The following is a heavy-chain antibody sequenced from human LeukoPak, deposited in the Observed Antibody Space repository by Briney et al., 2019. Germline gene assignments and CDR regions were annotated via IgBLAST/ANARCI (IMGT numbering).Heavy chain of an antibody. Sequence: GESLKIACKVSGYRFTTSWIGWVRQKPGKGLEWMGIIYLDDSDTRYSPSFQGQVSISADKSITTAYLQWRSLKASDTAMYYCARLHMDYRAGSSLAVGTKYYHYYYMDVWGKGTTVTVSS. J-gene: IGHJ6*03. D-gene: IGHD6-19*01. CDR2: IYLDDSDT. CDR1: GYRFTTSW. V-gene: IGHV5-51*01. CDR3: ARLHMDYRAGSSLAVGTKYYHYYYMDV.